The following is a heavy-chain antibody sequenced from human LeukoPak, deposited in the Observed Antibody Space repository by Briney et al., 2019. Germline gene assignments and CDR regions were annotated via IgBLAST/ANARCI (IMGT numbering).Heavy chain of an antibody. CDR3: ARDLNDFWSGYLDY. Sequence: PGGSLRLSCAASGFTFSSYEMNWVRQAPGKGLEWVSYISSSGSTIYYADSVKGRFTISRDNAKNSLYLQMNSLRAEDTAVYYCARDLNDFWSGYLDYWGQGTLVTVSS. CDR1: GFTFSSYE. J-gene: IGHJ4*02. V-gene: IGHV3-48*03. D-gene: IGHD3-3*01. CDR2: ISSSGSTI.